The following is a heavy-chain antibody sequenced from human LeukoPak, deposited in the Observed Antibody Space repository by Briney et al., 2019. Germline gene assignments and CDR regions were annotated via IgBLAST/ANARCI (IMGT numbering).Heavy chain of an antibody. V-gene: IGHV4-34*01. CDR3: ASPQVATIEDSWVGFDP. CDR1: GGSFSGYY. D-gene: IGHD5-12*01. J-gene: IGHJ5*02. Sequence: SQTLSLTCAVYGGSFSGYYWSWVRQPPGKGLEWLGEINHSGRTNYNPSLKSRATISVATSKNQFSLKQSSVTAAATAGYSFASPQVATIEDSWVGFDPWGQGSLVTVSS. CDR2: INHSGRT.